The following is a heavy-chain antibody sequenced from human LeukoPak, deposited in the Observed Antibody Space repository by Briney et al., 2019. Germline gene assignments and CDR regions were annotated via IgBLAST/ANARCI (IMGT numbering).Heavy chain of an antibody. CDR3: ARLRTAMDPFDY. Sequence: KSLTFSSQASGYSFPSYWSGWVRQMPGKGLEWMGNIYPGDSDTRYSPSFQGQVTISADKSISAAYLQWSSLKASDTAMYYCARLRTAMDPFDYWGQGILVTVSS. J-gene: IGHJ4*02. CDR1: GYSFPSYW. D-gene: IGHD5-18*01. CDR2: IYPGDSDT. V-gene: IGHV5-51*01.